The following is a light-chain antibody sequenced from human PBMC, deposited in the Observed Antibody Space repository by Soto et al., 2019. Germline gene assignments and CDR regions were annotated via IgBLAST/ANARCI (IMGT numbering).Light chain of an antibody. V-gene: IGKV1-5*03. J-gene: IGKJ1*01. CDR1: QSISAW. CDR2: KAS. Sequence: DIQMTQSPSTLSASVGDRVSINCRASQSISAWLAWYQQKPGKAPRLLIYKASTLEIGVPSRFSGSGSGTEFTLTISSLQRDDFGIYYCQQYSRLWSFGQGTKVDIK. CDR3: QQYSRLWS.